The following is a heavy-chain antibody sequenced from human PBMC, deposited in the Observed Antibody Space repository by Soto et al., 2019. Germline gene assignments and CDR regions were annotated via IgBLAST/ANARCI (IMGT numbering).Heavy chain of an antibody. J-gene: IGHJ6*02. V-gene: IGHV1-69*12. Sequence: QVQLVQSGAEVKKPGSSVKVSCKASGGTFSSYAISWVRQAPGQGLEWMGGIVPIFGTANYAQKFQGRVTITADESTSTAYMELSSLRSEDTAVYYCARSLGGGYSGYHDCYGMDVWGQGTTVTVSS. CDR2: IVPIFGTA. D-gene: IGHD5-12*01. CDR1: GGTFSSYA. CDR3: ARSLGGGYSGYHDCYGMDV.